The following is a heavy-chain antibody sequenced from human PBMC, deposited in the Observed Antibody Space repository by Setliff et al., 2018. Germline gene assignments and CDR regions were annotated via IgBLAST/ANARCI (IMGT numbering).Heavy chain of an antibody. D-gene: IGHD6-19*01. CDR1: GDSISGYF. CDR2: IQKRGSITT. J-gene: IGHJ4*02. CDR3: ARDQFSSGWYGPPESYFDC. Sequence: SETLSLTCIVSGDSISGYFWSWIRQAPGKGLEWIGYIQKRGSITTKYNPSLGSRISMSIDTSKNQFSLQLSSVSDGDTAVYYCARDQFSSGWYGPPESYFDCWGQGTQVTVSS. V-gene: IGHV4-59*01.